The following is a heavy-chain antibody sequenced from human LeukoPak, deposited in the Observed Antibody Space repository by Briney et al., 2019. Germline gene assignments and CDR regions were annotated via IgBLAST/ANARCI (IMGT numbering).Heavy chain of an antibody. Sequence: PSETLSLTCTVSGGSISSGSYYWSWIRQPAGKGLEWIVCIYTSGSTNYNPSLKSRVTISVDTSKNQFSLKLSSVTAADTAVYYCARGPGGSSSSDFDYWGQGTLVTVSS. J-gene: IGHJ4*02. CDR1: GGSISSGSYY. CDR3: ARGPGGSSSSDFDY. D-gene: IGHD6-6*01. CDR2: IYTSGST. V-gene: IGHV4-61*02.